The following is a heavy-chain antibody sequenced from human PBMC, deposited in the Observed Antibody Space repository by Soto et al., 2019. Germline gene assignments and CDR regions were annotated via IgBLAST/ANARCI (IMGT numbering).Heavy chain of an antibody. CDR1: GGTFSSYA. D-gene: IGHD2-15*01. Sequence: ASVKVSCKASGGTFSSYAISWVRQAPGQGLEWMGGIIPIFGTANYAQKFQGRVTITADESTSTAYVELSSLRSEDTAVYYCARDSKYGGNLDYWGQGTLVTVSS. CDR3: ARDSKYGGNLDY. V-gene: IGHV1-69*13. CDR2: IIPIFGTA. J-gene: IGHJ4*02.